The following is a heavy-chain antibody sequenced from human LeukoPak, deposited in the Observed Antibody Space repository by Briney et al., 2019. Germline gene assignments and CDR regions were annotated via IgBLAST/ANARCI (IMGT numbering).Heavy chain of an antibody. D-gene: IGHD3-22*01. J-gene: IGHJ1*01. CDR3: ATSSGYYVGYIQY. CDR2: INPNSGGT. CDR1: GYTFTGYY. V-gene: IGHV1-2*02. Sequence: GASVKVSCKASGYTFTGYYMHWVRQAPGQGLEWMGWINPNSGGTHYAQKFQGRVTMTRDTSISTAYMELSTLRSDDTAVYYCATSSGYYVGYIQYWGQDTLVTVSS.